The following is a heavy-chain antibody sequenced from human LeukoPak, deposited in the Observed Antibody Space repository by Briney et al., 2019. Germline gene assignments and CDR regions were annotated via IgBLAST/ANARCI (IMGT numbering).Heavy chain of an antibody. D-gene: IGHD1-26*01. CDR3: ATEYSGSYPEYFQH. V-gene: IGHV1-24*01. CDR1: GYTLTELS. J-gene: IGHJ1*01. CDR2: FDPEDGET. Sequence: GASVKVSRKVSGYTLTELSMHWVRQAPGKGLEWMGGFDPEDGETIYAQKFQGRVTMTEDTSTDTAYMELSSLRSEDTAVYYCATEYSGSYPEYFQHWGQGTLVTVSS.